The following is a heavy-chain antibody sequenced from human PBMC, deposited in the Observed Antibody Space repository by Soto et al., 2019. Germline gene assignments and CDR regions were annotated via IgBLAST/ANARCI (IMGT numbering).Heavy chain of an antibody. J-gene: IGHJ6*03. CDR2: IYYSGST. Sequence: PSETLSLTCTVSGGSISSGDYYWSWIRQPPGKGLEWIGYIYYSGSTNYNPSLKSRVTISVDTSKNQFSLKLSSVTAADTAVYYCASLYPYNWNYPPTYYYMDVWGKGTTVTVSS. V-gene: IGHV4-30-4*01. D-gene: IGHD1-20*01. CDR3: ASLYPYNWNYPPTYYYMDV. CDR1: GGSISSGDYY.